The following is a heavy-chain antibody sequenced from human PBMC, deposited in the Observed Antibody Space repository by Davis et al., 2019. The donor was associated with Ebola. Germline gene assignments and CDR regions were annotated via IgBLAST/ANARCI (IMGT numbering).Heavy chain of an antibody. CDR3: AREVHGDYGWFDP. V-gene: IGHV1-69*06. Sequence: SVKVSCKASGGTFSSYAISWVRQAPGQGLEWMGGIIPIFGTANYAQKFQGRVTITADKSTSTAYMELSSLRSEDTAVYYCAREVHGDYGWFDPWGQGTLVTVSS. D-gene: IGHD4-17*01. J-gene: IGHJ5*02. CDR2: IIPIFGTA. CDR1: GGTFSSYA.